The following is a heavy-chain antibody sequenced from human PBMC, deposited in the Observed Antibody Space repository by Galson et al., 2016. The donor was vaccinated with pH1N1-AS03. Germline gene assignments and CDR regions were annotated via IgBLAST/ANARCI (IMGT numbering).Heavy chain of an antibody. CDR2: ISTTSSSI. CDR1: GFPFSGYS. J-gene: IGHJ4*02. D-gene: IGHD6-19*01. V-gene: IGHV3-21*01. Sequence: SLRLSCAASGFPFSGYSMNWVRQAPGKGLEWVSFISTTSSSIYYADSVKGRFTISRYNAKNSLFLQMNSLRDEDTAVYYCARDGPPQGISVAGSFDFWGQGTLVTVPS. CDR3: ARDGPPQGISVAGSFDF.